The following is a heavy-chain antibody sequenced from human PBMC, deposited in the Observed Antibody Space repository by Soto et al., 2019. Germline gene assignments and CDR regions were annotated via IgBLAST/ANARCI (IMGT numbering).Heavy chain of an antibody. CDR2: ISAYNGNT. J-gene: IGHJ3*02. V-gene: IGHV1-18*01. D-gene: IGHD6-19*01. CDR1: GYTFTSYG. CDR3: ARGEWRVGSGDAFDI. Sequence: ASVKVSCKASGYTFTSYGISWVRQAPGQGLEWMGWISAYNGNTNYAQKLQGRVTMTTDTSTSTAYMELRSLRSDDTAVYYCARGEWRVGSGDAFDIWGQGTMVTVSS.